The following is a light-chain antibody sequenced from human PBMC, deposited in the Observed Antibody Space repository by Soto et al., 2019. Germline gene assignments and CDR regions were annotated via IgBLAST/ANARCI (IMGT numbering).Light chain of an antibody. CDR3: VSYSGSGTPYVL. Sequence: QSALTQPASVSGSPGQSITISCTGSSSDVGRYNYVSWYQQHPGKAPKLMIEDVNNRPSGISDRFSGSKSGNTASLTISGLQAEDEADYYCVSYSGSGTPYVLFGGGTKLTVL. CDR2: DVN. CDR1: SSDVGRYNY. J-gene: IGLJ2*01. V-gene: IGLV2-14*03.